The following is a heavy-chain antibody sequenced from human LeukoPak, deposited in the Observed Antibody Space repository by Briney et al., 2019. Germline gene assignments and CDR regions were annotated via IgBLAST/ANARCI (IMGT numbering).Heavy chain of an antibody. Sequence: PGGSLRLSCAASGFTFSSYAMSWVRQAPGKGLEWVSAISGSGGSTYYADSVKGRFTISRDNSKNTLYLQLNILSVEDTAVYYCAKDPSGPNWYFDLWSRGTLVAVSS. CDR1: GFTFSSYA. D-gene: IGHD1/OR15-1a*01. CDR3: AKDPSGPNWYFDL. CDR2: ISGSGGST. J-gene: IGHJ2*01. V-gene: IGHV3-23*01.